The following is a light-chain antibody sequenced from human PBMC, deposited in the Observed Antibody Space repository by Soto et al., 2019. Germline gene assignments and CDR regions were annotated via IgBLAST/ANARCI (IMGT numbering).Light chain of an antibody. V-gene: IGLV2-14*01. CDR3: SSYTTSRSWV. Sequence: QSVPTQPASVSGTPGQSITISCTGTSSDVGGYNYVSWFQQYPGKAPKLMIYEVSNRPSGISNRFSGSKSGNTASLTISGLQAGDEADYYCSSYTTSRSWVFGGGTKLTVL. CDR1: SSDVGGYNY. CDR2: EVS. J-gene: IGLJ3*02.